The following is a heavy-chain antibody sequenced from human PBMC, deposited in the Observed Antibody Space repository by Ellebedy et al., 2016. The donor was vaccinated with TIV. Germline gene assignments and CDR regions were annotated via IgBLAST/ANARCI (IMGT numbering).Heavy chain of an antibody. V-gene: IGHV1-18*01. CDR1: GYSFTSHG. Sequence: AASVKVSCKASGYSFTSHGITWVRQAPGQGLHGMGWVTAYNRDTYYAQNFQGRVTFTTDTSSSTAYLELRSLTSNDTGVYYCARGAMALSWGQGTLVTVSS. D-gene: IGHD5-24*01. CDR2: VTAYNRDT. CDR3: ARGAMALS. J-gene: IGHJ5*02.